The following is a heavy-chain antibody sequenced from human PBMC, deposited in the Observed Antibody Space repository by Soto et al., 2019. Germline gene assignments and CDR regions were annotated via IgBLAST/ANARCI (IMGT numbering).Heavy chain of an antibody. Sequence: GRSLRLSCTACGFTFGDFAMSHFRQAPGKGLEWVGFIRSKAYGGTTEYAASVKGRFTISRDDSKSIAYLQMNSLKTEDTAVYYCTSLYGDYDYYYYYGMDVWGQGTTVTVSS. CDR3: TSLYGDYDYYYYYGMDV. V-gene: IGHV3-49*03. J-gene: IGHJ6*02. CDR2: IRSKAYGGTT. D-gene: IGHD4-17*01. CDR1: GFTFGDFA.